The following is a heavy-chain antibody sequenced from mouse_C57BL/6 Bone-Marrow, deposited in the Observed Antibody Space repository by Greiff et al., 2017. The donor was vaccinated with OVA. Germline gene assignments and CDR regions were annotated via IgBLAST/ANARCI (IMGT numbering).Heavy chain of an antibody. J-gene: IGHJ3*01. CDR1: GFTIKDDY. CDR2: IDPENGDT. V-gene: IGHV14-4*01. CDR3: TTLTSWFAD. D-gene: IGHD4-1*01. Sequence: EVMLVESGAELVRPGASVKLSCTASGFTIKDDYMHWVKQRPEQGLEWIGWIDPENGDTEYASKFQGKATITADTSSNTAYLQLSSLTSEDTAVYYCTTLTSWFADWGQGTLVTVSA.